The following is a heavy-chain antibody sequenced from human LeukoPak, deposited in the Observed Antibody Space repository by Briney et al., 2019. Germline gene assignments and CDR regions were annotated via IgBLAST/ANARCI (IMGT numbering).Heavy chain of an antibody. Sequence: PGGSLRLSCAASGFTFSDYYMSWIRQAPGKGLEWVSYISSSGSTIYYADSVKGRFTISRDNAKNSLYLQMNSLRAEDTAVYYRARDPDPITFGGVIVYYYYGMDVWGQGTTVTVSS. J-gene: IGHJ6*02. CDR2: ISSSGSTI. V-gene: IGHV3-11*01. CDR1: GFTFSDYY. D-gene: IGHD3-16*02. CDR3: ARDPDPITFGGVIVYYYYGMDV.